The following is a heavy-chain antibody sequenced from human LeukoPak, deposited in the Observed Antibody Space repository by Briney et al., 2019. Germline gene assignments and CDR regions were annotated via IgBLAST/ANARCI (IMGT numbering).Heavy chain of an antibody. CDR1: GGSISSSSYY. CDR3: ARQVSDDVFDI. Sequence: SETLSLTCTVSGGSISSSSYYWGWIRQPPGKGLEWIGSIYYSGSTYYNPSLKSRVTISVDTSKNQFSLKLSSVTAANTAVYYRARQVSDDVFDIWGQGTMVTVSS. V-gene: IGHV4-39*01. CDR2: IYYSGST. J-gene: IGHJ3*02.